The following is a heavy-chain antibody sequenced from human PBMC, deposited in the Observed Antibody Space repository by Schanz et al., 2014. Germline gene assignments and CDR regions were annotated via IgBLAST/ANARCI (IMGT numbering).Heavy chain of an antibody. J-gene: IGHJ6*02. V-gene: IGHV3-11*05. CDR2: ISNSGTYT. CDR3: ASVIMVAGNHRDGRDV. CDR1: GFIFNDYY. D-gene: IGHD6-19*01. Sequence: QVQLVESGGGLVKPGGSLRLSCAASGFIFNDYYMTWMRQAPGKGLEWISYISNSGTYTKYADSVKGRFVISRDNARSSLYLQMSSLRDGDTAVYYCASVIMVAGNHRDGRDVWGQGTTVIVS.